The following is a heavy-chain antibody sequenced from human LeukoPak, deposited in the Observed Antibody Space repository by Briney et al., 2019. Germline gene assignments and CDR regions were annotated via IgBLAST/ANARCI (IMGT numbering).Heavy chain of an antibody. V-gene: IGHV3-48*01. D-gene: IGHD2-15*01. Sequence: GGSLRLSCAASGFTFSSYSMNWVRQAPGKGLEWVSYISSSSSTIYYADSVKGRFTISRDNAKNSLYLQMNSLRAEDMAVYYCARIEGSGNFDYWGQGTLVTVSS. CDR1: GFTFSSYS. J-gene: IGHJ4*02. CDR3: ARIEGSGNFDY. CDR2: ISSSSSTI.